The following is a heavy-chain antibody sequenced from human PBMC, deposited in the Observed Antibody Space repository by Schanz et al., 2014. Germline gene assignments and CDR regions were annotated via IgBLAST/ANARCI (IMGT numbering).Heavy chain of an antibody. V-gene: IGHV3-64*04. CDR1: GFTFSIYA. CDR3: ARDRRNADLDY. D-gene: IGHD1-1*01. Sequence: VQLVESGGGLVQPGGSLRLSCSASGFTFSIYAMHWVRQAPGKGLEYVSAISHDGYSTYYADSVKGRFTISSDNSKSTLYLQMSSLRAEDTALYYCARDRRNADLDYWGQGTLVTVSS. CDR2: ISHDGYST. J-gene: IGHJ4*02.